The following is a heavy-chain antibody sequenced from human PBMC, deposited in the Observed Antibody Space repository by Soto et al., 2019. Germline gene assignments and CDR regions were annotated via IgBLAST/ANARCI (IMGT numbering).Heavy chain of an antibody. CDR2: ISGSGGST. V-gene: IGHV3-23*01. Sequence: GGSLRLSCAASGFTFSSYAMSWVRQAPGKGLEWVSAISGSGGSTYYADSVKGRFTISRDNSKNTLYLQMNSLRAEDTAVYYCANDRGGSGWHWYFDLWGRGTLVTVSS. D-gene: IGHD6-19*01. CDR3: ANDRGGSGWHWYFDL. J-gene: IGHJ2*01. CDR1: GFTFSSYA.